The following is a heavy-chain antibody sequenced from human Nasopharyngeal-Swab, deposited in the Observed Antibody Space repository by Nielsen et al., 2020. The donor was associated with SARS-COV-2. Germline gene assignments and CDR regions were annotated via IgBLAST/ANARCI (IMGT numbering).Heavy chain of an antibody. D-gene: IGHD3-10*01. V-gene: IGHV1-3*01. CDR1: GYTFTSYA. Sequence: ASVKVSCKASGYTFTSYAMHWVRQAPGQRLEWMGWINAGNGNTEYSQKFQGRVTITRDTSASTAYMELSSLRSEDTAVYYCARDPVVLLWFGDGGWFDPWGQGTLVTVSS. CDR3: ARDPVVLLWFGDGGWFDP. J-gene: IGHJ5*02. CDR2: INAGNGNT.